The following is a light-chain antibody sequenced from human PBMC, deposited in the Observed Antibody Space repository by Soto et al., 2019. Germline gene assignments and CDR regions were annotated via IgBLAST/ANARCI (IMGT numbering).Light chain of an antibody. J-gene: IGKJ3*01. CDR2: AAT. CDR3: QQSFSIPFT. V-gene: IGKV1-39*01. Sequence: DIQMTQSPACLSASLGDKVTIACRTSQTISRSLNWYHHRPGKAPRLVVYAATTLQSGVPSRFSGSGSGTDFNLTISSLQPEDFATYYCQQSFSIPFTVGPGTKVDIK. CDR1: QTISRS.